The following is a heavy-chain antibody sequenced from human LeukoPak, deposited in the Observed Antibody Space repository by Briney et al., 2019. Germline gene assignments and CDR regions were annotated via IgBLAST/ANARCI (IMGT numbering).Heavy chain of an antibody. D-gene: IGHD4-17*01. Sequence: SETLSLTCTVSGGSISSGSYYWGWIRQHPGKGLEWIGYIHNTGKTDYNPSLKSRIIISLDTSKNRFSLRLSSVTAADTDLYYCARKNDYGDSYYMDVWGKGTTVTVSS. CDR1: GGSISSGSYY. CDR2: IHNTGKT. CDR3: ARKNDYGDSYYMDV. V-gene: IGHV4-31*03. J-gene: IGHJ6*03.